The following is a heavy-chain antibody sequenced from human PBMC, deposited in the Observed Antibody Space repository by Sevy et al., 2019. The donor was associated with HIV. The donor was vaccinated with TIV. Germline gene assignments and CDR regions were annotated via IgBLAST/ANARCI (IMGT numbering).Heavy chain of an antibody. CDR2: ISYDGSYK. J-gene: IGHJ4*02. CDR1: GFTFSSHG. V-gene: IGHV3-30*03. D-gene: IGHD6-13*01. CDR3: ARDSGSSINWYPAY. Sequence: GGSLRLSCAASGFTFSSHGMHWVRQAPGKGLEWVAVISYDGSYKSYGDSVKGRFTISRDDSKNTLYLQMNSLRPEDTAVYDCARDSGSSINWYPAYWGQGTLVTVSS.